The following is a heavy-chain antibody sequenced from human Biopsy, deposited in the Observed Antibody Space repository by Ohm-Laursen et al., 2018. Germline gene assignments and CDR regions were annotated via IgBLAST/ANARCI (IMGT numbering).Heavy chain of an antibody. CDR2: IIPIFNTP. J-gene: IGHJ6*02. V-gene: IGHV1-69*06. CDR3: ARDTELLSIGLDYNFGMVV. CDR1: GGTFSSFP. Sequence: GASVKVSCKASGGTFSSFPFNWVRQAPGQGLEWMGGIIPIFNTPKYAQRFQGRVTITADRSTTTAYMELSSLRSEDTAVYYCARDTELLSIGLDYNFGMVVWGQGTTVTVSS. D-gene: IGHD1-14*01.